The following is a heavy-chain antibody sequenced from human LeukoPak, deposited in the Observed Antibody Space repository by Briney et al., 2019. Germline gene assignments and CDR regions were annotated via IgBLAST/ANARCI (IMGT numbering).Heavy chain of an antibody. V-gene: IGHV3-23*01. CDR2: ISGSASST. J-gene: IGHJ4*02. CDR1: GFTFSNYA. D-gene: IGHD3-22*01. Sequence: GGSLRLSCAASGFTFSNYAMSWVRQAPGKGLEWVSIISGSASSTYYADSVKGRFTISRDNSKNTLYVQMSSLRAEDTAVYYCAKAQYYYGSSHFDYWGQGTLVTVSS. CDR3: AKAQYYYGSSHFDY.